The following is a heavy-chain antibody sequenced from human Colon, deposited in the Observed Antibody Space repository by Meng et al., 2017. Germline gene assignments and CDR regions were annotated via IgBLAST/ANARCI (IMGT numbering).Heavy chain of an antibody. CDR2: IYHSGST. V-gene: IGHV4-4*02. Sequence: RPQGCGQGLVKPSGTLSLTCAVSGDSIRSSNWWSWVRQPPGRGLEWIGEIYHSGSTNYNPSLKNRVTMTVDKSKNEFSLTLSSVTAADTAFYYCARVIYASGNMAHLDYWDQGTLVTVSS. CDR1: GDSIRSSNW. J-gene: IGHJ4*02. CDR3: ARVIYASGNMAHLDY. D-gene: IGHD3-10*01.